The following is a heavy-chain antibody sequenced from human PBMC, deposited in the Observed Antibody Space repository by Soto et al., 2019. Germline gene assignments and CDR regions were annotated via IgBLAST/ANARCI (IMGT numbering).Heavy chain of an antibody. CDR3: AKDQASGQGSFDS. J-gene: IGHJ4*02. Sequence: VKLVESGGGVVQPGGPSRPPCPPLDSPSNIIGRPGFRKPPDKGLEWVALISYDGSNQYYADSVKGRFTISRDNSKNTLFLQMNSLRADDTAVYYCAKDQASGQGSFDSWGQGTLVTVSS. V-gene: IGHV3-30*18. CDR1: DSPSNIIG. CDR2: ISYDGSNQ.